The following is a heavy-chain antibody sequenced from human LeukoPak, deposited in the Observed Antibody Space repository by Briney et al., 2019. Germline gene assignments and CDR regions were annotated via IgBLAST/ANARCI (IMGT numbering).Heavy chain of an antibody. V-gene: IGHV4-4*07. CDR3: ARETAAAGSFIAINDY. CDR2: IYTSGST. CDR1: GGSISSYY. Sequence: SETLSLTCTVSGGSISSYYWSWVWQPAGKGLEWIGRIYTSGSTNYNPSLKSRVTIDTSKNQFSLKLSSVTAADTAIYYCARETAAAGSFIAINDYWGQGTLVTVSS. J-gene: IGHJ4*02. D-gene: IGHD6-13*01.